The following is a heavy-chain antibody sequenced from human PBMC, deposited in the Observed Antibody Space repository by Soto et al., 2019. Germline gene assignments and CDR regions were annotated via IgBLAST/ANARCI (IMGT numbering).Heavy chain of an antibody. CDR3: ARDSPYSSSSSVYYYYDMDV. V-gene: IGHV1-3*04. J-gene: IGHJ6*02. CDR1: GYTFTSYS. D-gene: IGHD6-13*01. Sequence: QVQLAQSGAEVKKPGASVKVSCKPAGYTFTSYSMHWVRQAPGQGLEWMGWINTGNGDTKYSQKFQGRVTITRDTSASTAYMELSSLRSEDTAVYYCARDSPYSSSSSVYYYYDMDVWGQGTTVTVSS. CDR2: INTGNGDT.